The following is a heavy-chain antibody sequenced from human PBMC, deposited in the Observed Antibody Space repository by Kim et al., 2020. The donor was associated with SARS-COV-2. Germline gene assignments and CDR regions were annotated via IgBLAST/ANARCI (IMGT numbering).Heavy chain of an antibody. Sequence: ASVKVSCKVSGGIFTEIHMHWVRQAPGKGLEWMGGILPECGTRMYAQNLQDRVTITVDKATDTAYMELSSLSSEDTAVYYCAMNLAYAMDPWDHGTTFSV. CDR2: ILPECGTR. CDR3: AMNLAYAMDP. V-gene: IGHV1-24*01. CDR1: GGIFTEIH. D-gene: IGHD2-2*01. J-gene: IGHJ6*02.